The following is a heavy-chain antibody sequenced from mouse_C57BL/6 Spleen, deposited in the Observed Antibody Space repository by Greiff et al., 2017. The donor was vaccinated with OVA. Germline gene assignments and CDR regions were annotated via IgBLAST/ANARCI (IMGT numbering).Heavy chain of an antibody. V-gene: IGHV1-55*01. CDR3: ARGGGYEDYAMDY. Sequence: QVQLQQSGAELVKPGASVKMSCKASGYTFTSYWITWVKQRPGQGLEWIGDIYPGSGSTNYNEKFKSKATLTVDTSSSTAYMQLSSLTSEDSAVYYCARGGGYEDYAMDYWGQGTSVTVSS. D-gene: IGHD2-2*01. J-gene: IGHJ4*01. CDR1: GYTFTSYW. CDR2: IYPGSGST.